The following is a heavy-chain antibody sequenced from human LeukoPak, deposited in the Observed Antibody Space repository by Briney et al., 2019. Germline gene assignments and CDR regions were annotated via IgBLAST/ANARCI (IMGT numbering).Heavy chain of an antibody. CDR1: GVSISRSHW. V-gene: IGHV4-4*02. J-gene: IGHJ4*02. Sequence: PSETLSLTCAVSGVSISRSHWWSWVRQPPGKGLEWIGEIYHSGSTNYNPSLKSRVTISVDTSKNQFSLKLSSVTAADTAVYYCARSGYGSGSYFGYWGQGTLVTVSS. D-gene: IGHD3-10*01. CDR3: ARSGYGSGSYFGY. CDR2: IYHSGST.